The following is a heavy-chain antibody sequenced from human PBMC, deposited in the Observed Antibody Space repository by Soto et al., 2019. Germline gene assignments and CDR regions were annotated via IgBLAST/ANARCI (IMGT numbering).Heavy chain of an antibody. Sequence: PSETLSLTCAVYGGFVSSGSYYWSWIRQPPGKGLEWIGEMSHSGGTHFNPSLKSRVTISVDTSKNQFSLKLSSVTAADTAVYYCAREGAYCSGGSCYTPTDAFDIWGQGTMVTVSS. CDR3: AREGAYCSGGSCYTPTDAFDI. CDR1: GGFVSSGSYY. CDR2: MSHSGGT. V-gene: IGHV4-61*01. D-gene: IGHD2-15*01. J-gene: IGHJ3*02.